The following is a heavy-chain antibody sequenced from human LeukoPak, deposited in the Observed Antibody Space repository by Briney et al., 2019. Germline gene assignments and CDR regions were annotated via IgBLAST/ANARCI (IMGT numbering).Heavy chain of an antibody. CDR2: ISGSGGST. V-gene: IGHV3-23*01. CDR1: GFTFSSYA. J-gene: IGHJ3*02. D-gene: IGHD3-16*02. CDR3: AKDPYDYVWGSYRLDAFDI. Sequence: PGGSLRLSCAASGFTFSSYAMSWVRQAPGKGLEWVSAISGSGGSTYYADSVKGRFTISRDNSKNTLYLQMNSLRAEDTAVYYCAKDPYDYVWGSYRLDAFDIWGQGTMVTVSS.